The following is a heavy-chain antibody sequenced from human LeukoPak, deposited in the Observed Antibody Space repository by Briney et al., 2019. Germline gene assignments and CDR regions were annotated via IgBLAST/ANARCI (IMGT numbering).Heavy chain of an antibody. CDR2: IKKDGGEK. CDR3: VRDANWSSDY. V-gene: IGHV3-7*01. J-gene: IGHJ4*02. Sequence: GGSLRLSCEASGFTFSSHWMRWARQAPGKGLEWVADIKKDGGEKNYVDSVKGRFSISRDNAKNSLYLQMNSLRADDTAVYYCVRDANWSSDYWGQGTLVTVSS. CDR1: GFTFSSHW. D-gene: IGHD1-20*01.